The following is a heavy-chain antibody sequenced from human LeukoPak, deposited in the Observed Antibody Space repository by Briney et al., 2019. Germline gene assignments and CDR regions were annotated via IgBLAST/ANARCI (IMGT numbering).Heavy chain of an antibody. J-gene: IGHJ4*02. D-gene: IGHD3-22*01. Sequence: GGSLRLSCAASGFIFNSYGMHWVRQAPGEGLEWVAFIRYDGSNKYYADSVKGRLTISRDKSKNTLYLQMNSLRVEDTSVYYCATLPYYYDSSGSYYFDYWGQGTLVTVSS. CDR2: IRYDGSNK. CDR3: ATLPYYYDSSGSYYFDY. V-gene: IGHV3-30*02. CDR1: GFIFNSYG.